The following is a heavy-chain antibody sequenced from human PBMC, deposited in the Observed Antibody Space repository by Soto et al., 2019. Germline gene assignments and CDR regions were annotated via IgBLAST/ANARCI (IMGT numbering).Heavy chain of an antibody. CDR2: IYYSGST. Sequence: PSDTLSITCTVSCGSISSSSYYWVFIRHPPGKGLEWIGSIYYSGSTYYNPSLKSRVTISVDTSKNQFSLKLSSVTAADTAVYYCARPSSGWYFYNYWGQGTLVTVSS. CDR1: CGSISSSSYY. V-gene: IGHV4-39*01. J-gene: IGHJ4*02. D-gene: IGHD6-19*01. CDR3: ARPSSGWYFYNY.